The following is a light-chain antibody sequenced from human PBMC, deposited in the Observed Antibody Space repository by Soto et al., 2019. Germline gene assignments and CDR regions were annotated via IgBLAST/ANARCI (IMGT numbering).Light chain of an antibody. CDR1: SSDVGGYNY. V-gene: IGLV2-8*01. CDR3: SSYAGSNNLGV. J-gene: IGLJ3*02. CDR2: EVS. Sequence: SVLTQPPSASGSPGQSVTISCTGTSSDVGGYNYVSWYQQHPGKAPKLMIYEVSKRPSGVPDRFSGSKSGNTASLTVSGLQPEDEADYYCSSYAGSNNLGVFGGGTKVTVL.